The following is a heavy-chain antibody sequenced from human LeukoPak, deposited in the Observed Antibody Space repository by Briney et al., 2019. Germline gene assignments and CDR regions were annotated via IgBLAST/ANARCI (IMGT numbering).Heavy chain of an antibody. J-gene: IGHJ1*01. CDR2: ISSSSSTI. Sequence: GGSLRLSCAVSGFTFSTYSMNWVRQAPGKGVEWVSYISSSSSTIYYADSVKGRFTISRDNAKNSLYLQMNSLRDEDTAVYYCAKDSDYYHSSGYYYAYFQYWGQGTLVTVSS. CDR1: GFTFSTYS. CDR3: AKDSDYYHSSGYYYAYFQY. D-gene: IGHD3-22*01. V-gene: IGHV3-48*02.